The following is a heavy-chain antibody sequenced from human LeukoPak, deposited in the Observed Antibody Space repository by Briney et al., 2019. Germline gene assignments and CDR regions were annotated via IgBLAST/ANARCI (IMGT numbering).Heavy chain of an antibody. V-gene: IGHV4-39*01. D-gene: IGHD3-10*01. J-gene: IGHJ4*02. Sequence: SETLSLTCSVSGGSISSSIYFWGWIRQPPGKGLEWIASVHSSGSSYYNPSLKSRVTISVDTSKNQLSLKLSSVTAADTAVYFCARQLYVSGSYYAPMDVWGQGTLVTVSS. CDR1: GGSISSSIYF. CDR3: ARQLYVSGSYYAPMDV. CDR2: VHSSGSS.